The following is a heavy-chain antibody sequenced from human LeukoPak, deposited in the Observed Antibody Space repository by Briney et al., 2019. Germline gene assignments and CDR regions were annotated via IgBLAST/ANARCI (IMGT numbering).Heavy chain of an antibody. D-gene: IGHD1-14*01. CDR3: ARSGAATFDF. J-gene: IGHJ4*02. CDR2: IKQDGSEK. CDR1: GFTFSSYW. V-gene: IGHV3-7*01. Sequence: PGGSLRLSCAASGFTFSSYWMGWIRQSPGKGLEWVANIKQDGSEKYYVASVKGRFTISRDNAKNSLYLQMNSLRAEDTAVYYCARSGAATFDFWGQGTLVTVSS.